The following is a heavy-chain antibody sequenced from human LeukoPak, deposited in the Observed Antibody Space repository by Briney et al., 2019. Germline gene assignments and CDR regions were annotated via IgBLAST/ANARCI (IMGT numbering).Heavy chain of an antibody. Sequence: GGSLRLSCAASGFTFSPYSMNWVRQAPGKGLEWVASISSSGSYIYYADSVQGRFTISREDAKDSLYLQINSLGADDTAVYYCAREPGVPAAPFDYWGQGTLVAVSS. CDR2: ISSSGSYI. V-gene: IGHV3-21*01. CDR1: GFTFSPYS. J-gene: IGHJ4*02. CDR3: AREPGVPAAPFDY. D-gene: IGHD2-2*01.